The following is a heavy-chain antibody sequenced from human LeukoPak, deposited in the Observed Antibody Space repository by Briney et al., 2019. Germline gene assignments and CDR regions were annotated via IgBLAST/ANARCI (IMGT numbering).Heavy chain of an antibody. CDR1: GFTFSNYA. D-gene: IGHD2-21*02. V-gene: IGHV3-30*04. CDR3: AKDWRAYCGGDCYSYFDY. Sequence: PGGSLRLSCAASGFTFSNYAMHWVRRAPGKGLEWVAVISYDGFNTYYTDSVKGRFTISRDNSKNTLYLQMNSLRAEDTAVYYCAKDWRAYCGGDCYSYFDYWGQGTLVTVSS. CDR2: ISYDGFNT. J-gene: IGHJ4*02.